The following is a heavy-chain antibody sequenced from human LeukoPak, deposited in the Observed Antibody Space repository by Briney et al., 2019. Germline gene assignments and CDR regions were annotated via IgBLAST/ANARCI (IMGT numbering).Heavy chain of an antibody. D-gene: IGHD3-3*01. CDR1: GGSISSYY. J-gene: IGHJ4*02. V-gene: IGHV4-59*08. CDR2: IYYSGST. CDR3: ARLGAGPTYYDFWSGYSSFYFDY. Sequence: SETLSLTCTVSGGSISSYYWSWIRQPPGKGLEWIGYIYYSGSTNYNPSLKSRVTISVDTSKNQFSLKLSSVTAADTAVYYCARLGAGPTYYDFWSGYSSFYFDYWGQGTLVTVSS.